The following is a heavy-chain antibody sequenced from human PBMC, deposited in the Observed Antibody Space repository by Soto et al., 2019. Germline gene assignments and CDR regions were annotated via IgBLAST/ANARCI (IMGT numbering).Heavy chain of an antibody. Sequence: GASVKVSCKASGYTFTTYDINWVRQAPGQGLEWMGWMNSYSGNTGYAQKFRGRVTMTRDTSISTAYMGLSSLRSEDTAVYFCARRKERSGPNYFDFWGQGTPVTVSS. CDR3: ARRKERSGPNYFDF. CDR1: GYTFTTYD. V-gene: IGHV1-8*01. CDR2: MNSYSGNT. J-gene: IGHJ4*02. D-gene: IGHD6-25*01.